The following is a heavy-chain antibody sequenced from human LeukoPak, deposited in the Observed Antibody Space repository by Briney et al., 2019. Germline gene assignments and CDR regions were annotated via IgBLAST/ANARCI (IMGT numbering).Heavy chain of an antibody. CDR2: IYYSGST. CDR3: AAYSNWFDP. CDR1: VGSINSGDYY. Sequence: SETLSLTCTLSVGSINSGDYYSNWIRQPPGKGLEWIGYIYYSGSTYYNPSLKSRVSISVDTSKNQFSLKLSSVTAADTAVYYCAAYSNWFDPWGEGTLVTVSS. V-gene: IGHV4-30-4*01. J-gene: IGHJ5*02. D-gene: IGHD2-15*01.